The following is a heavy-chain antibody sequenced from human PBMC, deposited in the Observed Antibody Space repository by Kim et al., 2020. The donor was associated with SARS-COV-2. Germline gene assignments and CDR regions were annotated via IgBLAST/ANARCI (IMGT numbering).Heavy chain of an antibody. J-gene: IGHJ4*02. V-gene: IGHV3-15*01. CDR3: ATSTLQSCSDGVCRPFDY. D-gene: IGHD2-8*01. CDR2: TKSKADGGTT. CDR1: GFTFTSAW. Sequence: GGSLRLSCAASGFTFTSAWMSWVRQAPGKGLEWVALTKSKADGGTTDYAAPVKGRFTVSRDDSKNTLYLQMNSLKTEDTAVYYCATSTLQSCSDGVCRPFDYWSLGTLV.